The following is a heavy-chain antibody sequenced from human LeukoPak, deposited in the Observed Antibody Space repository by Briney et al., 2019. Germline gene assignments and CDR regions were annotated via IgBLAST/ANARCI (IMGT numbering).Heavy chain of an antibody. CDR2: INHSGST. D-gene: IGHD6-19*01. J-gene: IGHJ4*02. V-gene: IGHV4-34*01. CDR1: GGSFSGYY. CDR3: ARHPGYSSGWRDY. Sequence: SETLSLTCAVYGGSFSGYYWSWIRQPPGKGLEWIGEINHSGSTNYNPSLKSRVTISVDTSKNQFSLKLSSVTAADTAVYYCARHPGYSSGWRDYWGQGTLVTVSS.